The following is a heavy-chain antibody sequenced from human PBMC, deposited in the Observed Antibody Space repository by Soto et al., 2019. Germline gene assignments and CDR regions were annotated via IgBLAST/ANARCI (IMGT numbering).Heavy chain of an antibody. D-gene: IGHD3-3*01. CDR3: ARDLVGGYYDFWSGSRGRFDP. J-gene: IGHJ5*02. CDR1: GGSISIYY. V-gene: IGHV4-59*01. CDR2: IYYSGST. Sequence: PSETLSLTCTVSGGSISIYYWSWIRQPPGKGLEWIGYIYYSGSTNYNPSLKSRVTISVDTSKNQFSLKLSSVTAADTAVYYCARDLVGGYYDFWSGSRGRFDPWGQGTLVTVSS.